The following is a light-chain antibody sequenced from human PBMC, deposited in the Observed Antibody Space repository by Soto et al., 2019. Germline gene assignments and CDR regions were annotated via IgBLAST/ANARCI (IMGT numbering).Light chain of an antibody. V-gene: IGLV2-8*01. CDR2: EVN. CDR1: SSDVGGYKY. Sequence: QSALTQPPLASGAPGQSVTISCTGTSSDVGGYKYVSWYQQHPGKAPKLMIFEVNKRPSGVPDRFSGSKSGNTASLTVSGLQAEDEADYYCSSYAGINNVGVFGTGTKVTVL. CDR3: SSYAGINNVGV. J-gene: IGLJ1*01.